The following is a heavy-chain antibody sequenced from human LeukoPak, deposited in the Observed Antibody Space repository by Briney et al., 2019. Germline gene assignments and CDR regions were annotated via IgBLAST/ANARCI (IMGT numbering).Heavy chain of an antibody. CDR3: ARDRNCVSTNCPYDF. CDR2: MSVSDDSR. V-gene: IGHV3-23*01. D-gene: IGHD2-2*01. CDR1: GFTSSDYT. J-gene: IGHJ4*02. Sequence: GGSLRLSCAASGFTSSDYTMKWVRQSRGKGLEWVCGMSVSDDSRYYADYDKGRVTNSRDRSNNTLHSQINRLRAEDTAVYYCARDRNCVSTNCPYDFWGQGTPVTVSS.